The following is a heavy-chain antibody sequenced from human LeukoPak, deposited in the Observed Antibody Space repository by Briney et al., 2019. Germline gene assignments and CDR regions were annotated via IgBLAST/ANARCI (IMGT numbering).Heavy chain of an antibody. CDR2: IQYDGSEI. CDR1: GLMFSTSG. D-gene: IGHD3-10*02. V-gene: IGHV3-30*02. CDR3: ARESGAAKIGQMLNY. J-gene: IGHJ4*02. Sequence: GGSLRLSCAASGLMFSTSGMHWVRQAPGKGLEWVAFIQYDGSEIYYADSLKGRFTISRDNSKNTLYLQMNSLRAEDTAVFYCARESGAAKIGQMLNYWGQGTPVTVSS.